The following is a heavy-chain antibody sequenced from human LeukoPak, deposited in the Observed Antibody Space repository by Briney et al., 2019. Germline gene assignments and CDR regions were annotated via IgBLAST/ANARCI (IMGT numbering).Heavy chain of an antibody. Sequence: PGGSLRLSCAASGFTFSTHWMSWVRQAAGKGLEGVAKIKEDGSEKYFVDSVKGRFTISRDNAKNSLSLQMHSLRDEDTAVYYCVRDQGYCTSASCRGDAFDVWGQGSMVSVSS. CDR2: IKEDGSEK. J-gene: IGHJ3*01. V-gene: IGHV3-7*01. D-gene: IGHD2-2*01. CDR1: GFTFSTHW. CDR3: VRDQGYCTSASCRGDAFDV.